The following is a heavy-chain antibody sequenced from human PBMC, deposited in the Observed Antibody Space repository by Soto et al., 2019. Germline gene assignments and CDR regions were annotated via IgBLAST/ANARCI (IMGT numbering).Heavy chain of an antibody. Sequence: SETLSLTCAVYGGSFSGYYWSWIRQPPGKGLEWIGEINHSGSTNYNPSLKSRVTISVDTSKNQFSLKLSSVTAADTAVYYCARGGVGAAPTYWGQGTLVTVSS. CDR2: INHSGST. J-gene: IGHJ4*02. D-gene: IGHD2-15*01. CDR3: ARGGVGAAPTY. V-gene: IGHV4-34*01. CDR1: GGSFSGYY.